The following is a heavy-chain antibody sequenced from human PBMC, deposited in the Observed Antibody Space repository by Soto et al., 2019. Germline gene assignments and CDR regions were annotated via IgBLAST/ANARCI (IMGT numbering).Heavy chain of an antibody. CDR2: ISAYNGNT. CDR3: ARASGSGSYRYYYYGMDV. CDR1: GYTFTSYG. Sequence: QVQLVQSGAEVKKPGASVKVSCKASGYTFTSYGISWVRQAPGQGLEWMGWISAYNGNTNYAQKLQGRVTMTTDTAASTAYMELRSLRSDDTAVYYCARASGSGSYRYYYYGMDVWGQGTTVTVSS. D-gene: IGHD3-10*01. J-gene: IGHJ6*02. V-gene: IGHV1-18*04.